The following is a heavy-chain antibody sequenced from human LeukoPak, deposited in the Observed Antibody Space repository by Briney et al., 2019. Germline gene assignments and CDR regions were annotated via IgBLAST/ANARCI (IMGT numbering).Heavy chain of an antibody. J-gene: IGHJ4*02. D-gene: IGHD2-2*01. CDR2: IYYSGST. CDR1: GGSISSYY. Sequence: SETRSLTCTVSGGSISSYYWSWIRQPPGKGLEWIGYIYYSGSTNYNPSLKSRVTISVDTSKNQFSLKLSSVTAADTAVYYCAKVYCSSTSCYRYYFDYRGQGTLVTVSS. V-gene: IGHV4-59*01. CDR3: AKVYCSSTSCYRYYFDY.